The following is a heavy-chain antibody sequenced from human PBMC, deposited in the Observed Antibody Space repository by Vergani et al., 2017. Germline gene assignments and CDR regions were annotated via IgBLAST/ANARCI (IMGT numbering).Heavy chain of an antibody. Sequence: VQLLESGGGLVQPGGSLRLSCAAPGFTSSYYGMHWVRQAPGKGLEWGAVISYDGTQKYYADSVKGRFTISRDNSKSTLYLQMNSLRTEDTAVYYCATKSCGTPGCQIGYFREWGQGTLVTVSS. D-gene: IGHD1-1*01. CDR1: GFTSSYYG. J-gene: IGHJ1*01. V-gene: IGHV3-30*03. CDR2: ISYDGTQK. CDR3: ATKSCGTPGCQIGYFRE.